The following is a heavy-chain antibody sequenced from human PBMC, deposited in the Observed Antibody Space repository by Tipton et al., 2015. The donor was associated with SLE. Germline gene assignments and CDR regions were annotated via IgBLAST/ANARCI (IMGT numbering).Heavy chain of an antibody. CDR1: GYTFTSYG. CDR2: ISAYNGNT. CDR3: ATVVTTGLYWYFDL. J-gene: IGHJ2*01. V-gene: IGHV1-18*01. D-gene: IGHD4-17*01. Sequence: QSGAEVKKPGASVKVSCKASGYTFTSYGISWVRQAPGQGLEWMGWISAYNGNTNYAQKFQGRVTMTTDTSTRTAYMELRSLRSDDTAVYYCATVVTTGLYWYFDLWGRGTLVTVSS.